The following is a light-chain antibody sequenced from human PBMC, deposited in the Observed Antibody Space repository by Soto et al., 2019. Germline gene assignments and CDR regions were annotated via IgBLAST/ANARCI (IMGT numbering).Light chain of an antibody. Sequence: QSVLTQPASVSGSPGQSITISCTGTSCDIGAYTLVSWYQQYPGKAPRLIIYEVSKRAFGVSIRFSASKSDNTASLTIFGFGAEAEDLYHCRYDVHSGNFVFGGGTKLTVL. CDR2: EVS. CDR3: RYDVHSGNFV. J-gene: IGLJ3*02. CDR1: SCDIGAYTL. V-gene: IGLV2-23*02.